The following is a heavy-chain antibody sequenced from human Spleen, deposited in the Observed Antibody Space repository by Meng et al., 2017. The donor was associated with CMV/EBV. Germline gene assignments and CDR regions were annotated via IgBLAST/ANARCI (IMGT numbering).Heavy chain of an antibody. V-gene: IGHV3-33*01. CDR1: GFTFSSYG. D-gene: IGHD4-11*01. Sequence: GGSLRLSCAASGFTFSSYGMHWVRQAPGKGLEWVAVIWYDGSNKYYADSVKGRFTISRDNSKNTLYLQMNSLRAEDTAVYYCATSMTRRIDAFDIWGQGTMVTVSS. CDR3: ATSMTRRIDAFDI. J-gene: IGHJ3*02. CDR2: IWYDGSNK.